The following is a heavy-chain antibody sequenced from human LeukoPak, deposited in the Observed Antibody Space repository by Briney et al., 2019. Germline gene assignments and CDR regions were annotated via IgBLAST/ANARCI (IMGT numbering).Heavy chain of an antibody. CDR3: ARVGSGSNYVGDF. Sequence: GGSLRLSCAASGFTVSGNYMSWVRQAPGKGLEWVSIIYSGGSTYYAGSVKGRFTISRDNSKNTLYLQMNSLRAEDTAVYYCARVGSGSNYVGDFWGQGTLVTVSS. V-gene: IGHV3-53*01. CDR2: IYSGGST. J-gene: IGHJ4*02. CDR1: GFTVSGNY. D-gene: IGHD1-26*01.